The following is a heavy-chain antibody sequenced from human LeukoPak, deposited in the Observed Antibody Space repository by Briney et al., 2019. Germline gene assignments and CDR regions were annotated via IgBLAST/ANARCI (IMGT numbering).Heavy chain of an antibody. D-gene: IGHD5-12*01. J-gene: IGHJ4*02. CDR3: ARDGGGWLLDY. Sequence: ASVKVSCKASGGTFSNYAISWVRQAPGQGLEWMGGIIPIFGTASYAQKFQGRVTITADESTSTAYMELSSLRSEDTAVYYCARDGGGWLLDYWGQGTLVTVSS. CDR2: IIPIFGTA. V-gene: IGHV1-69*13. CDR1: GGTFSNYA.